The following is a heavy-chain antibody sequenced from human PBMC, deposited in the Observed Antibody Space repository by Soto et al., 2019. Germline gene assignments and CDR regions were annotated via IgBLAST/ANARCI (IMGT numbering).Heavy chain of an antibody. Sequence: EVQLVQSGGGLVQPGGSLTLSCAASGFSFSGSAMHWVRQASGKGLEWVGSVRDKTDTYVTAVRGRFTISRDDSKNTAYLQMNSLKTEDTAVYYCTSLEPNPVYFDPWGQGTLVTVSS. V-gene: IGHV3-73*02. CDR2: VRDKTDTYVT. CDR1: GFSFSGSA. CDR3: TSLEPNPVYFDP. J-gene: IGHJ5*02.